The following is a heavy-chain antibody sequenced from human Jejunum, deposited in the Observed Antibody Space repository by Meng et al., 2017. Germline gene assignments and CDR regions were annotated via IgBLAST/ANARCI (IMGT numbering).Heavy chain of an antibody. CDR2: VFHSGTP. CDR3: ASRPVGIRTYYFDC. CDR1: GGSITSTKW. V-gene: IGHV4-4*02. Sequence: QVRLQASGPRLVKPSGTLSLTCAVSGGSITSTKWWSWVRQTPGKGLEWIGEVFHSGTPNYNPSLMSRLTMSVDKSKNQFSLNLTSVTAADTAVYYCASRPVGIRTYYFDCWGQGTLVTVSS. D-gene: IGHD2-21*01. J-gene: IGHJ4*02.